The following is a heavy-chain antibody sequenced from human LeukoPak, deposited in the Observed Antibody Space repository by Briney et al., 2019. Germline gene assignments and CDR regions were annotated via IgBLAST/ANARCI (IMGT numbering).Heavy chain of an antibody. CDR2: INSDGSST. Sequence: PGGSLRLSCAASGFTFSSYAMSWVRQAPGKGLVWVSRINSDGSSTSYADSVKGRFTISRDNAKNTLYLQMTSLRAEDTAVYYCARSWTNYYGMDVWGQGTTVTVSS. V-gene: IGHV3-74*01. D-gene: IGHD1-1*01. CDR3: ARSWTNYYGMDV. J-gene: IGHJ6*02. CDR1: GFTFSSYA.